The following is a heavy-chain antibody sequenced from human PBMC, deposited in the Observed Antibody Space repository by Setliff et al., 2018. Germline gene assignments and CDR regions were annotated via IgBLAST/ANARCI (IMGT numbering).Heavy chain of an antibody. V-gene: IGHV4-34*01. Sequence: SETLSLTCAVYGGSFSGYYWIWIRQPPGKGLEWIGEINDSGSTNYNPSLKSRVTMSIDTSKNQFSLKLNSVTAADMAVYYCAREQWLDPPGYYYMDVWAKGTTVTVSS. J-gene: IGHJ6*03. D-gene: IGHD6-19*01. CDR2: INDSGST. CDR1: GGSFSGYY. CDR3: AREQWLDPPGYYYMDV.